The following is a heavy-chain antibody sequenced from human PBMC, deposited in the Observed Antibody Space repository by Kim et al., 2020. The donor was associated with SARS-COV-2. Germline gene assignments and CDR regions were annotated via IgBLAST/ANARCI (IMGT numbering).Heavy chain of an antibody. CDR3: ARVYCALGMGV. V-gene: IGHV6-1*01. J-gene: IGHJ6*02. CDR1: GDSVSSNSGA. Sequence: SQTLSLTCAISGDSVSSNSGAWNWFRQSPSRGLEWLGRTYYGSKWYYDYAPSVRGRITVSPDTSKNHFSLQLNSVTAEDTAVSYCARVYCALGMGVWGQG. D-gene: IGHD2-8*02. CDR2: TYYGSKWYY.